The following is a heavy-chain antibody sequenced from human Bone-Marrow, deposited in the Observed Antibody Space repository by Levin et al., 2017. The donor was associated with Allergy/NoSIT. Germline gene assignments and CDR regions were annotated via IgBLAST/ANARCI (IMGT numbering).Heavy chain of an antibody. CDR2: ISGSGSAI. V-gene: IGHV3-11*01. Sequence: SGGSLRLSCAASDFTFSDYYMNWIRQAPGKGLEWVSHISGSGSAIYYADSVKGRFTISRDNAKTSVYLQMDSLRADDTAVYYCARSPEPTTVTLSDAFDIWGQGTMVTVSS. D-gene: IGHD4-17*01. CDR3: ARSPEPTTVTLSDAFDI. CDR1: DFTFSDYY. J-gene: IGHJ3*02.